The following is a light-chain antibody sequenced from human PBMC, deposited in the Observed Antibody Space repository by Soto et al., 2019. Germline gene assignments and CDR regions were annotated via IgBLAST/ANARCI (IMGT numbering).Light chain of an antibody. CDR1: QTVGNNY. CDR3: RQSATSPRT. Sequence: EIVLTQSPGTLSLSPGERATLSCRAGQTVGNNYLDWYQQKPGQAPRLLIYGASSRATVIPDRFSGSGSGTDFTLTLSRLEPEDFAVYYCRQSATSPRTFGQGTKVEIK. J-gene: IGKJ1*01. CDR2: GAS. V-gene: IGKV3-20*01.